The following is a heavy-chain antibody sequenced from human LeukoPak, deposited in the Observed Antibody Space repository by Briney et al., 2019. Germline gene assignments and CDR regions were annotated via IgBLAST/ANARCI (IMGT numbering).Heavy chain of an antibody. CDR2: IWYDGSNK. J-gene: IGHJ6*02. CDR1: GFTFSSYG. CDR3: ARDNCGMDV. V-gene: IGHV3-33*01. Sequence: QPGRSLRLSCAASGFTFSSYGMHWVRQAPGKGLEWVAVIWYDGSNKYYADSVKGRFTISRDNSKNTLYLQMNSLRAEDTAVYYCARDNCGMDVWGQGTTVTVSS.